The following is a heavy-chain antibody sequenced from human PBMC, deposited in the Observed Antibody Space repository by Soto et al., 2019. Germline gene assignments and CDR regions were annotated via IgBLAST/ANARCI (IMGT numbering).Heavy chain of an antibody. Sequence: GGSLRLSCAAFGFTFSSYSMNWVRQAPGKGLEWVSSISSSSSYIYYADSVKGRFTISRDNAKNSLYLQMNSLRAEDTAVYYCARVAAGGYCSGGSCYSGISAFDIWGQGTMVTVSS. CDR3: ARVAAGGYCSGGSCYSGISAFDI. D-gene: IGHD2-15*01. J-gene: IGHJ3*02. CDR1: GFTFSSYS. CDR2: ISSSSSYI. V-gene: IGHV3-21*01.